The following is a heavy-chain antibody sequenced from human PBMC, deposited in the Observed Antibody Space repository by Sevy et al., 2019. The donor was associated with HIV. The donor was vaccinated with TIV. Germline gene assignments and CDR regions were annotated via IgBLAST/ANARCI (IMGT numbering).Heavy chain of an antibody. CDR1: GGSINNYF. V-gene: IGHV4-59*01. CDR2: IYYSGST. J-gene: IGHJ4*02. Sequence: PAETLSLTCTVSGGSINNYFWSWIRQPPGKGLEWIGYIYYSGSTNYNPSLKSRVTISVDTSKNQLSLKLSSVTAADTAVYYCARESIGAVGDFDYWGQGTLVTVSS. D-gene: IGHD6-13*01. CDR3: ARESIGAVGDFDY.